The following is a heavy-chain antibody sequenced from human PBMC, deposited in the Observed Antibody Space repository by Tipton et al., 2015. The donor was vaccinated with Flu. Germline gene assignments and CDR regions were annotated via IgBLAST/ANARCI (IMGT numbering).Heavy chain of an antibody. CDR3: ARGGWASDSNNLLDY. D-gene: IGHD1/OR15-1a*01. CDR1: GFRFSSYY. CDR2: ISSGGTTM. Sequence: GSLRLSCAPSGFRFSSYYMSWIRRAPGKGLEWLSYISSGGTTMYYADSVKGRFSISRDNAKNSLYLQMNSLRAEDTAFYYCARGGWASDSNNLLDYWGQGTLVTVSS. V-gene: IGHV3-11*01. J-gene: IGHJ4*02.